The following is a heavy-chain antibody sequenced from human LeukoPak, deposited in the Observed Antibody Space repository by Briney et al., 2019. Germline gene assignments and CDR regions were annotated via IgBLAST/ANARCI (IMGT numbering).Heavy chain of an antibody. D-gene: IGHD3-22*01. V-gene: IGHV1-2*02. J-gene: IGHJ3*02. CDR2: INPNSGGT. Sequence: GASVKVSCKASGYTFTGYYIHWVRQAPGQGLEWMGWINPNSGGTNYAQRFQSRVTMTRDTSVSTAYMELSRLRSDDAAVYYCARDTRYYYDSSAYYRSDAFDIWGQGTMVTVSS. CDR3: ARDTRYYYDSSAYYRSDAFDI. CDR1: GYTFTGYY.